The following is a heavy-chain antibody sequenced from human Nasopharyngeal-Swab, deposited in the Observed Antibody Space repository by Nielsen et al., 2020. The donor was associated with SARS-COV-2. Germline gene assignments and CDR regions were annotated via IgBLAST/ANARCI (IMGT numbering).Heavy chain of an antibody. Sequence: GESLKISCAASGFTFSSYWMTWVRQAPGKGLEWVANINQDGSEKYYVDSVKGRFTISRDNAKNSLYLQMNSLRAEDTALYYCVRGYSYGLRDYFDYWGQGTLVTVSS. V-gene: IGHV3-7*03. CDR3: VRGYSYGLRDYFDY. J-gene: IGHJ4*02. CDR1: GFTFSSYW. CDR2: INQDGSEK. D-gene: IGHD5-18*01.